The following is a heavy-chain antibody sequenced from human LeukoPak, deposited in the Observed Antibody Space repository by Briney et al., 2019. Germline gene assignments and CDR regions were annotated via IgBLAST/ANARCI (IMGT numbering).Heavy chain of an antibody. CDR2: VNPSGDST. Sequence: ASVKVSCKASGYAFSNYNIHWLRQAPGQGLEWMGIVNPSGDSTNYAQNFQGRVTMTGDTSTSTVYMELSSLRSEDTAVYYCARVRDGYNDAYDIWGQGTMVTVTS. CDR3: ARVRDGYNDAYDI. V-gene: IGHV1-46*01. D-gene: IGHD5-24*01. J-gene: IGHJ3*02. CDR1: GYAFSNYN.